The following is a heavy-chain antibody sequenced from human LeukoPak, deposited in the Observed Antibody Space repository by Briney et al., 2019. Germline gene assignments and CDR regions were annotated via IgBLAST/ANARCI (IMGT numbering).Heavy chain of an antibody. CDR2: IKHDGSEK. CDR3: ARGLLGAVTTFDY. V-gene: IGHV3-7*03. CDR1: EFTFSSYW. J-gene: IGHJ4*02. D-gene: IGHD4-11*01. Sequence: GGSLRLSCVAPEFTFSSYWMSWVRQPPGSGLEWVAAIKHDGSEKYYGDSVKGRFTLSRDNAYNSLYLQMNSLRAEDTAVYYCARGLLGAVTTFDYWGQGTLVTVSS.